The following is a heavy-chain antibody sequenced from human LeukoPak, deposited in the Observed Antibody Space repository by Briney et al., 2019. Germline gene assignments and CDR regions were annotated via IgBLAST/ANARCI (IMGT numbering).Heavy chain of an antibody. CDR3: ARATYYGSGSPEDY. J-gene: IGHJ4*02. V-gene: IGHV1-2*02. D-gene: IGHD3-10*01. CDR1: GYTFTGYY. CDR2: INPNSGGT. Sequence: GASVKVSCKASGYTFTGYYTHWARQAPGQGLEWMGWINPNSGGTNYAQRFQGRVTMTRDTSISTAYMELSRLRSDDTAVYYCARATYYGSGSPEDYWGQGTLVTVSS.